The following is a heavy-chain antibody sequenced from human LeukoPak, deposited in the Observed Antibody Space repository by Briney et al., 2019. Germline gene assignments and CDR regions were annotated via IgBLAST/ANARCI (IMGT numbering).Heavy chain of an antibody. CDR1: GGTFSSYT. Sequence: GASVKVSCKASGGTFSSYTISWVRQAPGQGLEWMGGIIPIFGTANYAQKFQGRVTITTDESTSTAYMELSSLRSEDTAVYYCARDRGDYTGVYYYYYMDVWGKGTTVTVSS. V-gene: IGHV1-69*05. D-gene: IGHD4-17*01. CDR2: IIPIFGTA. J-gene: IGHJ6*03. CDR3: ARDRGDYTGVYYYYYMDV.